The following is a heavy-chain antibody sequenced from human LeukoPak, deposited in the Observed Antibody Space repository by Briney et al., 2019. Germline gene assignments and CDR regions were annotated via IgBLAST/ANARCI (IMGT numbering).Heavy chain of an antibody. CDR1: GFTFGSYG. CDR2: IRYDGSNK. V-gene: IGHV3-30*02. J-gene: IGHJ6*03. Sequence: GGSLRLSCGASGFTFGSYGMHWVRQAPGKGLEWVAFIRYDGSNKYYADSVKGRFTISRDNSKNTLYLQMKSLRAEDTAVYYCAKGGGYEAQYYYYYLDVWGKGTTVTISS. D-gene: IGHD5-12*01. CDR3: AKGGGYEAQYYYYYLDV.